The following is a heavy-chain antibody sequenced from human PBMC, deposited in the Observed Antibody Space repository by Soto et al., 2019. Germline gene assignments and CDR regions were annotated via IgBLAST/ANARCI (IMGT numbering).Heavy chain of an antibody. V-gene: IGHV4-59*12. CDR3: ARDQRYYDSSGYYNENWFDP. D-gene: IGHD3-22*01. Sequence: SETLSLTCTVSGGSISSYYWSWIRQPPGKGLEWIGYIYYSGSTYYNPSLKSRVTISVDTSKNQFSLKLSSVTAADTAVYYCARDQRYYDSSGYYNENWFDPWGQGTLVTVSS. CDR2: IYYSGST. J-gene: IGHJ5*02. CDR1: GGSISSYY.